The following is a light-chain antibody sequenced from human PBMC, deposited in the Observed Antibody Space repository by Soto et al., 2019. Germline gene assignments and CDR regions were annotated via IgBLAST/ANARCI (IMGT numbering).Light chain of an antibody. Sequence: IVLTQTPLSSPVTLGQPASISCRSSQSLVHRDGNTYLSWLQQRPGQPPRLLIYMISNRFSGVPDRFSGSGAGTDFTLKISRVEAEDVGVYYCMQTTQLWTFGQGTKVEIK. J-gene: IGKJ1*01. CDR1: QSLVHRDGNTY. CDR2: MIS. CDR3: MQTTQLWT. V-gene: IGKV2-24*01.